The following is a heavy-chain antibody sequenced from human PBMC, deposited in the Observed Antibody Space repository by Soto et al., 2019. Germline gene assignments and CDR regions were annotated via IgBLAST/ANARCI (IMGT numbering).Heavy chain of an antibody. CDR1: GYTFTGYY. V-gene: IGHV1-2*02. D-gene: IGHD6-13*01. Sequence: ASVKVSCKASGYTFTGYYMHWVRQAPGQGLEWVGWINPNSGGTNYAQKFQGRVTMTRDTSISTAYMELSRLRSDDTAVYYCARDRAFPGIAAAAGTFSDYWGQGTLVTVSS. CDR2: INPNSGGT. CDR3: ARDRAFPGIAAAAGTFSDY. J-gene: IGHJ4*02.